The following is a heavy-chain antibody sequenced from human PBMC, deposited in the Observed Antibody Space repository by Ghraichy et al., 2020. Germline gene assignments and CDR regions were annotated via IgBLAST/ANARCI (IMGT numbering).Heavy chain of an antibody. D-gene: IGHD3-22*01. Sequence: GGSLRLSCAASGFTFSSYGMHWVRQAPGKGLEWVAVIWYDGSNKYYADSVKGRFTISRDNSKNTLYLQMNSLRAEDTAVYYCARTRGSSGYYVLSYWGQGTLVTVSS. CDR1: GFTFSSYG. V-gene: IGHV3-33*01. J-gene: IGHJ4*02. CDR2: IWYDGSNK. CDR3: ARTRGSSGYYVLSY.